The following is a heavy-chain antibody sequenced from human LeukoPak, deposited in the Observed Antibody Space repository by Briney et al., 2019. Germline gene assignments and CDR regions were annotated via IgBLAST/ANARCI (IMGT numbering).Heavy chain of an antibody. CDR2: IYSGGNT. CDR3: ARHSSGYYFDY. Sequence: GGSPRLSCAASGFIVSSNYLSWVRQAPGKGLEWVSVIYSGGNTYYADSVKGRFTISRDKSKNTLYLQMNSLRVEDTAVYYCARHSSGYYFDYWGQGTLVTVSS. CDR1: GFIVSSNY. J-gene: IGHJ4*02. D-gene: IGHD6-19*01. V-gene: IGHV3-66*04.